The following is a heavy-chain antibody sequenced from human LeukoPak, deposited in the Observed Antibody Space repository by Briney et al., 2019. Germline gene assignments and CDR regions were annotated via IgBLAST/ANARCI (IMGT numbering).Heavy chain of an antibody. CDR3: ARDKSIPNLDAFDI. V-gene: IGHV3-7*05. Sequence: GGSLRLSCAASGCMFRSYWMTWVRQAPGKGLEWLANIKQGGSEINYLDSVRGRFTISRDDTRNSLYLQMNSLRVEDTAVYYCARDKSIPNLDAFDIWGQGTMVTVSS. J-gene: IGHJ3*02. CDR1: GCMFRSYW. D-gene: IGHD1-14*01. CDR2: IKQGGSEI.